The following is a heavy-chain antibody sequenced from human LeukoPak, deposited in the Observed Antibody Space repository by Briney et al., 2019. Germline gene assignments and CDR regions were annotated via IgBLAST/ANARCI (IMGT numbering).Heavy chain of an antibody. Sequence: GGSLRLSCAASGFTFSSYWMHWVRQAPGKGLVWVSRINSDGSSTSYADSVKGRFTISRDNAKNTLYLQMNSLRAEDTAVYYCARGDGYKSFGYWGQGTLVTVSS. CDR1: GFTFSSYW. CDR3: ARGDGYKSFGY. J-gene: IGHJ4*02. CDR2: INSDGSST. V-gene: IGHV3-74*01. D-gene: IGHD5-24*01.